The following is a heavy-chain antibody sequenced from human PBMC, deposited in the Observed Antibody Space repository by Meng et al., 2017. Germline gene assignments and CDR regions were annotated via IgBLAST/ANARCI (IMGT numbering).Heavy chain of an antibody. Sequence: QVQLVGSGGGVVQPGRSLGLSCAASGFTFSSYAMHWVRQAPGKGLEWVAVISYDGSNKYYADSVKGRFTISRDNSKNTLYLQMNSLRAEDTAVYYCARVQQWLAYDYWGQGTLVTVSS. CDR3: ARVQQWLAYDY. D-gene: IGHD6-19*01. CDR2: ISYDGSNK. J-gene: IGHJ4*02. V-gene: IGHV3-30*01. CDR1: GFTFSSYA.